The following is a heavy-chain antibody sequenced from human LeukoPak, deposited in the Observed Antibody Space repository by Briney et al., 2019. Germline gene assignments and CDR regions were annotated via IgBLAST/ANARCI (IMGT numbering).Heavy chain of an antibody. CDR1: GGTFSSYA. V-gene: IGHV1-69*05. Sequence: GASVKVSCKASGGTFSSYAISWVRHAPGHGLECMGGIIPIFGTANYAQKFQGRVTITTDESTSTAYMELSSLRSEDTAVYYCAREIVGATTSDAFDIWGQGTMVTVSS. CDR3: AREIVGATTSDAFDI. J-gene: IGHJ3*02. CDR2: IIPIFGTA. D-gene: IGHD1-26*01.